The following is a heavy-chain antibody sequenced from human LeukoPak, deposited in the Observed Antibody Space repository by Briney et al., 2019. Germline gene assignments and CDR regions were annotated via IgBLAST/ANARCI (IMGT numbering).Heavy chain of an antibody. D-gene: IGHD4-11*01. Sequence: RPSETLSLTCTVSGGSISSGGYYWSWIRQPPGKGLEWIGYIYHSGSTYYNPSLKSRVTISVDRSKNQFSLKLSSVTAADTAVYYCARGLHKINPRNGAFDIWGQGTMVTVSS. CDR2: IYHSGST. J-gene: IGHJ3*02. CDR3: ARGLHKINPRNGAFDI. CDR1: GGSISSGGYY. V-gene: IGHV4-30-2*01.